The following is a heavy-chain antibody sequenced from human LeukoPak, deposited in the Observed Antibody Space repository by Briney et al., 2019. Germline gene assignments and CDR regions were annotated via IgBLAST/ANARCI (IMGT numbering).Heavy chain of an antibody. CDR1: GYSISSGYY. J-gene: IGHJ6*03. CDR2: LYHSDSI. V-gene: IGHV4-38-2*01. D-gene: IGHD6-13*01. Sequence: SEALSLTCAVSGYSISSGYYWIWIRQPPGKGLEWIGSLYHSDSIYYNPSLESRVTMSVDTSKNQFSLKLSFVTAADTAVYYCARQHDSYHYYYVDVWGKGTTVTVSS. CDR3: ARQHDSYHYYYVDV.